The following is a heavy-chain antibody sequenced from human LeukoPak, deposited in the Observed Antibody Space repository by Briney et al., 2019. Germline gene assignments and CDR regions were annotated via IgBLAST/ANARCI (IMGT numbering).Heavy chain of an antibody. J-gene: IGHJ4*02. Sequence: AGGSLRLSCAASGFTFSSYAMSWVRQAPGKGLEWVSAIRGSGGSTYYADSVKGRFTISRDNSKNTLYLQMNSLRAEDTAVYYCAKDLATVTTFEPFDYWGQGTLVTVSS. CDR1: GFTFSSYA. CDR2: IRGSGGST. V-gene: IGHV3-23*01. D-gene: IGHD4-17*01. CDR3: AKDLATVTTFEPFDY.